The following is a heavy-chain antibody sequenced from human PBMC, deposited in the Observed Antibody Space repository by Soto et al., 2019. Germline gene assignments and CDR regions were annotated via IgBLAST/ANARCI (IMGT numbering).Heavy chain of an antibody. CDR3: ARRTTPVTGWFEP. Sequence: QITLKESGPTLVKPTQTLTLTCTVSVFSLTTSGVGVGWIRQPPGKALEWLALIYWDDDKRYSPSLKSTLTIAKDTSKNQAVLTMTAMDPADTATYFCARRTTPVTGWFEPWAQGTLVTVSS. CDR2: IYWDDDK. D-gene: IGHD4-17*01. CDR1: VFSLTTSGVG. J-gene: IGHJ5*02. V-gene: IGHV2-5*02.